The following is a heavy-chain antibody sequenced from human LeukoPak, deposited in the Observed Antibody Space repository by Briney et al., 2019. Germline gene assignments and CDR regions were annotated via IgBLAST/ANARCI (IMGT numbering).Heavy chain of an antibody. D-gene: IGHD2-2*01. Sequence: SVKVSCKASGDTFSSYAISWVRQAPGQGLEWMGRINPIFGTANYAQKFQGRVTITTDESMSTAYMELSRLRSEDTAVYYCARDEEDCSSTSCYDIQFDYWGQGTLVTVSS. CDR2: INPIFGTA. CDR3: ARDEEDCSSTSCYDIQFDY. V-gene: IGHV1-69*05. J-gene: IGHJ4*02. CDR1: GDTFSSYA.